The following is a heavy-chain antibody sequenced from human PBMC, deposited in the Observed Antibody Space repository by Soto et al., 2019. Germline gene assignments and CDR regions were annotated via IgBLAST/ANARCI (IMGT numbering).Heavy chain of an antibody. J-gene: IGHJ6*02. CDR1: GGSFSGYY. V-gene: IGHV4-34*01. CDR3: ARGQLWRYSYYYYGLDV. CDR2: INHSGST. Sequence: SETLSLTCAVYGGSFSGYYWSWIRQPPGKGLEWIGEINHSGSTNYNPSLKSRVTISVDTSKNQFSLKLSSVTAADTAVYYCARGQLWRYSYYYYGLDVWGQGTTLTVSS. D-gene: IGHD5-18*01.